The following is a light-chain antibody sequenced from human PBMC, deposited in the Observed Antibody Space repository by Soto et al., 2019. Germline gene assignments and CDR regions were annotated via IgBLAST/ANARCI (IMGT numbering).Light chain of an antibody. CDR3: QQYGSSPRT. Sequence: EIVLTQSPGTLSLSPGERAALSCRARRSLSSTSLAWYQQRPGQAPRLLIYDVSSRATGIPDRFSGSGSGTDFTLTINRLEPDDFAVYYCQQYGSSPRTFGQGTKVEIK. J-gene: IGKJ1*01. CDR1: RSLSSTS. V-gene: IGKV3-20*01. CDR2: DVS.